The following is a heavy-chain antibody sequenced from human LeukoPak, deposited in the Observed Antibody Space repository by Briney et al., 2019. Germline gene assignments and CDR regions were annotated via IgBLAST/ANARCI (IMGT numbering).Heavy chain of an antibody. CDR2: INPNSGGT. J-gene: IGHJ4*02. D-gene: IGHD3-16*01. Sequence: GASVKVSCKASGYTFTGYYMHWVRQAPGQGLEWMGWINPNSGGTSYAQKFQGRVTMTRDTSTSTVYMELSSLRSEDTAVYYCARITAGDKGPFDYWGQGTLVTVSS. CDR1: GYTFTGYY. V-gene: IGHV1-2*02. CDR3: ARITAGDKGPFDY.